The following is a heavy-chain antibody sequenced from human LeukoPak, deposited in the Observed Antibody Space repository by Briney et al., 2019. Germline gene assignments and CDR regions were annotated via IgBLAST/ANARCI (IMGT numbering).Heavy chain of an antibody. Sequence: SETLSLTCTVSGGSISNFYWSWIRQPAGKGLEWIGHIYSRGTTNYNPSLKSRVTMSVDTSKNHFSLKLSSVTAADTAVYYCARAHRWYSSGWYVNYYYYMDVWGKGTTVTVSS. J-gene: IGHJ6*03. CDR1: GGSISNFY. CDR2: IYSRGTT. D-gene: IGHD6-19*01. CDR3: ARAHRWYSSGWYVNYYYYMDV. V-gene: IGHV4-4*07.